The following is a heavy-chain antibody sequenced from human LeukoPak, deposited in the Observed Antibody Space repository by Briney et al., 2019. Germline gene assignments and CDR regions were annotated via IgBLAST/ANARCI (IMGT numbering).Heavy chain of an antibody. J-gene: IGHJ4*02. Sequence: PGGSLRLSCAASGFTFSSYEMNWVRRAPGKGLEWVSYISSSGSTIYYADSVKGRFTISRDNAKNSLYLQMNSLRAEDTAVYYCARSSWRLGELSPDYWGQGTLVTVSS. CDR3: ARSSWRLGELSPDY. CDR2: ISSSGSTI. CDR1: GFTFSSYE. D-gene: IGHD3-16*02. V-gene: IGHV3-48*03.